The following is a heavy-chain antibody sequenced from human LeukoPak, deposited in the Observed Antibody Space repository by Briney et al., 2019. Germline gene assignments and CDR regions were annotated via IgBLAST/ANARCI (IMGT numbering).Heavy chain of an antibody. Sequence: ASVKVSCKTSGYTFTNHYIHWVRQAPGQGLEWMGLINPSGGSTSYAQKFQGRVIMTTDTSTSTVNMDLSSLRSEDTAVYYCARDGLHNWNDLYFDYWGQGTPVTVSS. CDR3: ARDGLHNWNDLYFDY. V-gene: IGHV1-46*01. D-gene: IGHD1-20*01. CDR1: GYTFTNHY. J-gene: IGHJ4*02. CDR2: INPSGGST.